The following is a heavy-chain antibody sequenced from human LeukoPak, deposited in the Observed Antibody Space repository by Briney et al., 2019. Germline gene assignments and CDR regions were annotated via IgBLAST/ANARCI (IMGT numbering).Heavy chain of an antibody. D-gene: IGHD6-13*01. V-gene: IGHV1-18*01. CDR3: AREDSSSWYPRGAFDI. Sequence: ASVKVSCKASGGTFSSYAISWVRQAPGQGLEWMGWISAYNGNTNYAQKLQGRVTMTTDTSTSTAYMELRSLRSDDTAVYYCAREDSSSWYPRGAFDIWGQGTMVTVSS. J-gene: IGHJ3*02. CDR2: ISAYNGNT. CDR1: GGTFSSYA.